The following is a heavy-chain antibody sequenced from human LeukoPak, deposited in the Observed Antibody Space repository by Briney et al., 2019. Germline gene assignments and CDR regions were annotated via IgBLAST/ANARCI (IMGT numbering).Heavy chain of an antibody. D-gene: IGHD3-22*01. CDR2: IYYSGST. J-gene: IGHJ4*02. Sequence: PSETLSLTCTVSGGSISSSSYYWGWIRQPPGKGLEWIGSIYYSGSTHYNPSLKSRVTISVDTSKNQFSLKLSSVTAADTAVYYCARRIVRGDYYSDDSWGQGTLVTVSS. CDR1: GGSISSSSYY. V-gene: IGHV4-39*01. CDR3: ARRIVRGDYYSDDS.